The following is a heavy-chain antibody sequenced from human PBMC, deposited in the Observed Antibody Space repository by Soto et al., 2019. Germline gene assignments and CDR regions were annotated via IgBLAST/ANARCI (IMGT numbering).Heavy chain of an antibody. CDR2: IWYDGSNK. V-gene: IGHV3-33*08. Sequence: GGSLRLSCAASGFTFSSYSMNWVRQVPGKGLEWVAVIWYDGSNKYYADSVKGRFTISRDNSKNTLYLQMNSLRAEDTAVYYCARGASSSYDFWSGASDAFDIWGQGTMVTVSS. D-gene: IGHD3-3*01. CDR3: ARGASSSYDFWSGASDAFDI. J-gene: IGHJ3*02. CDR1: GFTFSSYS.